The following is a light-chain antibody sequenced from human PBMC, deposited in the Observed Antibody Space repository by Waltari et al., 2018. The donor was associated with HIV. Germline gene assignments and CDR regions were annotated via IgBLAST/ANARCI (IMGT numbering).Light chain of an antibody. CDR1: SSDVGGYNY. J-gene: IGLJ1*01. CDR2: EGS. V-gene: IGLV2-14*01. Sequence: QSALTQPASVSGSPGQSITISCTGTSSDVGGYNYVSWYQHHPGKATKLLIYEGSNRPSGVSNRFSGSKSDNTASLTISGLQAEDEADYYCSSYTSDYTYVFGSGTEVTVL. CDR3: SSYTSDYTYV.